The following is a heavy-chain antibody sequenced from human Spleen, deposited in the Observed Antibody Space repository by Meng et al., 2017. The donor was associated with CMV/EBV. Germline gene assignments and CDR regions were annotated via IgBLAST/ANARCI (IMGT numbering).Heavy chain of an antibody. CDR1: GFAFSSYS. CDR2: ITSTSSYT. V-gene: IGHV3-21*01. CDR3: ARDRLLNV. J-gene: IGHJ6*02. Sequence: GESLKISCAASGFAFSSYSMNWVRQAPGKGLEWVSSITSTSSYTYYADSVKGRFTVSRDNAKNSLYLQMNSLRAEDTAVYYCARDRLLNVWGQGTTVTVSS. D-gene: IGHD2-21*02.